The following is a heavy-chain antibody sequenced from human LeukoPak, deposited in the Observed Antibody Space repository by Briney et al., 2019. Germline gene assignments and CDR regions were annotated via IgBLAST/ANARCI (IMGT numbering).Heavy chain of an antibody. D-gene: IGHD6-13*01. V-gene: IGHV4-59*01. CDR1: GGSISSYY. CDR3: AMQGKQQLVPNDAFDI. CDR2: IYYSGST. J-gene: IGHJ3*02. Sequence: DPSETLSLTCTVSGGSISSYYWSWIRQPPGKGLEWIGYIYYSGSTNYNPSLKSRVTISVDTSKNQFSLKLSSVTAADTAVYYCAMQGKQQLVPNDAFDIWGQGTMVTVSS.